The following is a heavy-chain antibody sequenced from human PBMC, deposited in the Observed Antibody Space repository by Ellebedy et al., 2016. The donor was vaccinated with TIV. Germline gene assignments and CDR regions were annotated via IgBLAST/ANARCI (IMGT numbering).Heavy chain of an antibody. Sequence: ASVKVSXKASRYTFTSYYMHWVRQAPGQGLEWMGIINPSGGSTSYAQKFQGRVTMTRDTSTSTVYMELSSLRSEDTAVYYCARDPFGDPAYRYGMDVWGQGTTVTVSS. D-gene: IGHD4-11*01. CDR3: ARDPFGDPAYRYGMDV. J-gene: IGHJ6*02. V-gene: IGHV1-46*01. CDR2: INPSGGST. CDR1: RYTFTSYY.